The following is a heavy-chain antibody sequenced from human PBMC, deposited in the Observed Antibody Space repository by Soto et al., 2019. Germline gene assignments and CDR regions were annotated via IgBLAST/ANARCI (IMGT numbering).Heavy chain of an antibody. D-gene: IGHD2-15*01. CDR2: IYYSGST. Sequence: SETLSLTCTVSGGSISSYYWSWIRQPPGKGLEWIGYIYYSGSTNYNPSLKSRVTISVDTSKNQFSLKLSSVTAADTAVYYCARDLESGGRKLQRTFGYWGQGTLVTVSS. J-gene: IGHJ4*02. CDR3: ARDLESGGRKLQRTFGY. CDR1: GGSISSYY. V-gene: IGHV4-59*01.